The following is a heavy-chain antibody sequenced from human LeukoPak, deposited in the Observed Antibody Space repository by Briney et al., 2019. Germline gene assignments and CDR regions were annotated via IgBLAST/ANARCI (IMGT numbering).Heavy chain of an antibody. CDR3: ARGLDYHDSSGYRLPALGY. V-gene: IGHV4-34*01. J-gene: IGHJ4*02. D-gene: IGHD3-22*01. Sequence: PSETLSLTCAVYGGSFSGYYWSWIRQPPGKGLEWIGEINHSGTTNYDSSLKSRVTISVDRSKNQFSLKLSSVTATDTAVYYCARGLDYHDSSGYRLPALGYWGQGTLVTVSS. CDR2: INHSGTT. CDR1: GGSFSGYY.